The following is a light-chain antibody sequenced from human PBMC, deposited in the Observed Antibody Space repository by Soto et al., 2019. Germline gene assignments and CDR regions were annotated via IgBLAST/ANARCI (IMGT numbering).Light chain of an antibody. CDR3: LLSYPGLSGVNVV. CDR2: DTN. J-gene: IGLJ2*01. V-gene: IGLV7-46*01. Sequence: QAVVTQEPSLTVSPGGTVTLTCDSSTGAVTSGHYPYWFQQKPGQAPTTLIYDTNNKHSWTPARFSGSLLGGKAALTLSGAQPEDEADYYCLLSYPGLSGVNVVFGGGTKVTVL. CDR1: TGAVTSGHY.